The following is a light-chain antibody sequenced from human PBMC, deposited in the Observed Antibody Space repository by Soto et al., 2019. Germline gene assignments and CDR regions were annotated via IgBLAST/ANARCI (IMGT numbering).Light chain of an antibody. CDR3: QQQWA. Sequence: DIQMTQSASTLSASVGDRVTITCRASQSISSWLAWYQQKPGKAPKLLIYKASTLERGVPSRFSGSGSGTEFTLTISSLQPDDFATYYCQQQWAFGQGTKVEIK. J-gene: IGKJ1*01. CDR2: KAS. CDR1: QSISSW. V-gene: IGKV1-5*03.